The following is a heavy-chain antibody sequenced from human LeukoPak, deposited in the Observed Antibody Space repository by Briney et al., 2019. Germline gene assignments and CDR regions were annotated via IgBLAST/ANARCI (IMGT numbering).Heavy chain of an antibody. CDR1: GGSVSSNSAA. CDR2: TYYRSKWYN. D-gene: IGHD1-1*01. V-gene: IGHV6-1*01. Sequence: SQSLSLTCAISGGSVSSNSAAWNWIRQSPSGGLEWLGRTYYRSKWYNDYAVSVKGRISISADTSKNQFSLQLNSVTPEDTAVYYCARDVTGTHYARPSPFDYWGQGTLVTVSS. J-gene: IGHJ4*02. CDR3: ARDVTGTHYARPSPFDY.